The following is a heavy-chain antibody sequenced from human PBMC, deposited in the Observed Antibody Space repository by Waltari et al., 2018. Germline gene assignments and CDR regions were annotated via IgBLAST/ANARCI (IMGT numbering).Heavy chain of an antibody. D-gene: IGHD1-1*01. V-gene: IGHV3-53*01. Sequence: EVQLVESGGGLIQPGGSLRLSCAASGFTVSNNYMSWVRQAPGKGLGCVSLVYSGGSTYYADSVKGRFTISRDNSRNTLYLQMNSLRAEDTAVYYCASFTTKTHWGQGTLVTVSS. J-gene: IGHJ4*02. CDR2: VYSGGST. CDR3: ASFTTKTH. CDR1: GFTVSNNY.